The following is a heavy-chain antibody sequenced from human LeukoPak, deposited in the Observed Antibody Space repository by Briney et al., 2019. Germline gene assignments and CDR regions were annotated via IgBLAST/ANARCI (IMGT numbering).Heavy chain of an antibody. D-gene: IGHD6-13*01. Sequence: PSETLSLTCTVSGGSISSSSYYWGWIRQPPGTGLEWIGSIYYSGSTYYNPSLKSRVTISVDTSKNQFSLKLSSVTAADTAVYYCARHGLSAYSSSWYDAFDIWGQGTMVTVSS. J-gene: IGHJ3*02. V-gene: IGHV4-39*01. CDR2: IYYSGST. CDR3: ARHGLSAYSSSWYDAFDI. CDR1: GGSISSSSYY.